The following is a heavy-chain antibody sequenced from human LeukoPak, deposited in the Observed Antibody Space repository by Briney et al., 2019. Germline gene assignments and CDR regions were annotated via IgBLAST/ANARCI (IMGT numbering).Heavy chain of an antibody. CDR2: ISYDGSNK. J-gene: IGHJ4*02. V-gene: IGHV3-30-3*01. Sequence: PGGSLRLSCAASGFTFSSYAVHWVRRAPGRGLEWVAVISYDGSNKYYADSVKGRFSISRDNSKNTLYLQMNSLRAEDTAVYYCARRYDGFDYWGQGTLVTVSS. CDR1: GFTFSSYA. D-gene: IGHD3-3*01. CDR3: ARRYDGFDY.